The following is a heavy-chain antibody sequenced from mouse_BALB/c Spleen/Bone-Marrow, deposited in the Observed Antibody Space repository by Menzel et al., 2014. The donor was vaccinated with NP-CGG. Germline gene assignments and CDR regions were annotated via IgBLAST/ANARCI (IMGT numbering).Heavy chain of an antibody. CDR2: ISTYYGDA. J-gene: IGHJ4*01. CDR3: ARRGNYDAMDY. D-gene: IGHD2-1*01. CDR1: GYTFTDYA. V-gene: IGHV1S137*01. Sequence: VQLQQSGAELVRPGVSVKISCKSSGYTFTDYAMHWVKQSHAKSLEWIGVISTYYGDASYNQKFKGKATMTVDKSSSTAYMELARLTSEDSAIYYCARRGNYDAMDYWGQGTSVTVSS.